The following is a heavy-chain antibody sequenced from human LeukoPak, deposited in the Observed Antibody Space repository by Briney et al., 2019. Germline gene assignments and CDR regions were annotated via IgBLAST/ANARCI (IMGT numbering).Heavy chain of an antibody. D-gene: IGHD2-2*01. V-gene: IGHV3-66*04. CDR1: GFTVSSNY. CDR2: IYSGGST. J-gene: IGHJ4*02. Sequence: GGSLRLSCAASGFTVSSNYMSWVRQAPGKGLEWVSVIYSGGSTYYADSVKGRFTISRDNSKNTVYLQMNSLRAEDTAVYYCAKPYCSSTSCWDGYFDYWGQGTLVTVSS. CDR3: AKPYCSSTSCWDGYFDY.